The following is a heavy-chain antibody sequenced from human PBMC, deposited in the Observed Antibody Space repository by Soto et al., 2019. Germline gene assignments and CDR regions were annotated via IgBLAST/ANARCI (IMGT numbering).Heavy chain of an antibody. D-gene: IGHD1-26*01. V-gene: IGHV3-74*01. CDR1: GFTFSNSW. CDR2: INSDGSTT. Sequence: GGSLRLSCAASGFTFSNSWMHWVRQAPGKGLVWVSYINSDGSTTTYADSVKGRFTISRDNAKNTVYLQITSLTAEDTAVYYCARDRSYTTDYWGQGTMVTVSS. J-gene: IGHJ4*02. CDR3: ARDRSYTTDY.